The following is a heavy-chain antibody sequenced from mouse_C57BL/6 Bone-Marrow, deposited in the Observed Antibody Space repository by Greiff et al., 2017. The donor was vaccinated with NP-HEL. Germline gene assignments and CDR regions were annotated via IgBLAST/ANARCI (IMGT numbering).Heavy chain of an antibody. J-gene: IGHJ2*01. CDR1: GFTFSSYA. V-gene: IGHV5-9-1*02. CDR3: TRDGLGFDY. D-gene: IGHD2-3*01. CDR2: ISSGGDYI. Sequence: EVKVEESGEGLVKPGGSLKLSCAASGFTFSSYAMSWVRQTPEKRLEWVAYISSGGDYIYYADTVKGRFTISRDNARNTLYLQMSSLKSEDTAMYYCTRDGLGFDYWGQGTTLTVSS.